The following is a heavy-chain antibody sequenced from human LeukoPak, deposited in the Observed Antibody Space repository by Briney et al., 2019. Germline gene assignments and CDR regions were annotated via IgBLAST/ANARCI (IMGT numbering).Heavy chain of an antibody. Sequence: GGSLRLSCAASGFTFSSYAMSWVRQAPGRGLEWVSAISGSGGSTYYADSVKGRFTISRDNSKNTLYLQMNSLRAEDTAVYYCAILRVGATTYYFDYWGQGTLVTVSS. CDR1: GFTFSSYA. CDR3: AILRVGATTYYFDY. CDR2: ISGSGGST. D-gene: IGHD1-26*01. J-gene: IGHJ4*02. V-gene: IGHV3-23*01.